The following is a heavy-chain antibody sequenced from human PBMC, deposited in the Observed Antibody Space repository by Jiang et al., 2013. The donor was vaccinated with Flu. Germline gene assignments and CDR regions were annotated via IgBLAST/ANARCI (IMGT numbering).Heavy chain of an antibody. V-gene: IGHV1-69*04. CDR3: ARGRAQQQDWFDP. CDR1: GGTFSSYA. J-gene: IGHJ5*02. Sequence: SGAEVKKPGSSVKVSCKASGGTFSSYAISWVRQAPGQGLEWMGRIIPILGIANYAQKFQGRVTMTRNTSISTAYMELSSLRSEDTAVYYCARGRAQQQDWFDPGAREPWSPSPQ. D-gene: IGHD6-13*01. CDR2: IIPILGIA.